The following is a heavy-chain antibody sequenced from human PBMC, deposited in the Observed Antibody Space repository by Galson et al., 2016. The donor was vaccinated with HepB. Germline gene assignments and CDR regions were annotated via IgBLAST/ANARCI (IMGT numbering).Heavy chain of an antibody. CDR1: GFTFSNYG. CDR3: VQGGTAPAV. V-gene: IGHV3-23*01. Sequence: SLRLSCAASGFTFSNYGMAWVRQAPGKGLEVVSSISRRGDSTDYADSVKGRFTISRDNSKNTLSLQMNSLTADDTAIYYCVQGGTAPAVWGKGTTVTVSS. CDR2: ISRRGDST. J-gene: IGHJ6*04.